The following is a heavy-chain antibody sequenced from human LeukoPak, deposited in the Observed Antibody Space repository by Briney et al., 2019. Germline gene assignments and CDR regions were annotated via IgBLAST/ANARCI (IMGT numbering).Heavy chain of an antibody. J-gene: IGHJ4*02. D-gene: IGHD3-16*01. CDR2: ISSSYI. Sequence: GGSLRLSCAASGFTFSSYSMNWVRQAPGKGLEWVSFISSSYIYYADSVKGRFTISRDNAKNSLYLQMNSLRAEDTAVYYCVGHSDYWGQGTLVTVSS. V-gene: IGHV3-21*01. CDR1: GFTFSSYS. CDR3: VGHSDY.